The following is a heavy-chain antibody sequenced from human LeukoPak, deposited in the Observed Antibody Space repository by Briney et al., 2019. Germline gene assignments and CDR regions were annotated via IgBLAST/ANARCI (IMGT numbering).Heavy chain of an antibody. V-gene: IGHV1-18*01. Sequence: ASVKVSCKASGYTFTSYGISWVRQAPGQGLEWMGWISTYNGNTNYAQKLQGRVTMTTDTSTSTAHMELRSLRSDDTAVYYCARTTHYYDTSGSDYWGQGTLVTVSS. CDR2: ISTYNGNT. D-gene: IGHD3-22*01. CDR1: GYTFTSYG. J-gene: IGHJ4*02. CDR3: ARTTHYYDTSGSDY.